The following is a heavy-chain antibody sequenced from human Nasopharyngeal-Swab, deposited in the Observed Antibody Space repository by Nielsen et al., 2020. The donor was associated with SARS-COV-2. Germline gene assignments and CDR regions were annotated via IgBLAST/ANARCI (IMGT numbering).Heavy chain of an antibody. CDR1: GYTFTSYA. J-gene: IGHJ6*02. Sequence: ASVKVSCKASGYTFTSYAMNWVRQAPGQGLEWMVWINTNTGNPTYSQGFTGRFVFSLDTSVSTAYLQISSLKAEDTAVYYCARGGGVRRYYDSSGYYYYYYGMDVWGQGTTVTVSS. D-gene: IGHD3-22*01. V-gene: IGHV7-4-1*02. CDR3: ARGGGVRRYYDSSGYYYYYYGMDV. CDR2: INTNTGNP.